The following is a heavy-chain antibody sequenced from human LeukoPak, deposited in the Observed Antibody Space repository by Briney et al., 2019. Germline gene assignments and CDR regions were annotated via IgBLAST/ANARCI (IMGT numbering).Heavy chain of an antibody. J-gene: IGHJ4*02. V-gene: IGHV3-48*01. Sequence: GGSLRLSCAASGFTFSSYSMNWVRQAPGKGLEWVSYISSSSTIYYADSVKGRFTISRDNAKNSLYLQMNSLRAEDTAVYYCARINRATSSFDYWGQGTLVTVSS. CDR2: ISSSSTI. CDR1: GFTFSSYS. CDR3: ARINRATSSFDY. D-gene: IGHD5-24*01.